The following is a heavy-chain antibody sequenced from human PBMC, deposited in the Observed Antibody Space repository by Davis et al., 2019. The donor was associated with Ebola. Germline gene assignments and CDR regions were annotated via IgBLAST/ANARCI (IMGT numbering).Heavy chain of an antibody. CDR2: ISPNSGDT. D-gene: IGHD3-16*02. J-gene: IGHJ6*02. CDR3: ARDPGWSYRTPIV. V-gene: IGHV1-2*02. Sequence: ASVKVSCKASGGTFSTHAFSWVRQAPGQGLEWMGWISPNSGDTNYAQNLQGRVTMTRDTSISTAYMELSRLRSADTAVYYCARDPGWSYRTPIVWGQGTTVTVSS. CDR1: GGTFSTHA.